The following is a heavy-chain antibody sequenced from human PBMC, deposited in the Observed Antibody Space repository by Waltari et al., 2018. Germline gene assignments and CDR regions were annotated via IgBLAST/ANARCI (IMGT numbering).Heavy chain of an antibody. Sequence: QLQLRESGPGLVKPSETLSLTCTVSGGSISSSSSYWGWIRQSQGKGLEWIGIIHYSGSTHYSPSLKSRVTISVDTSKNQFSLKLNSVTAADTAVYFCARESGRDYYLDYWGQGTLVTVSS. CDR2: IHYSGST. CDR3: ARESGRDYYLDY. CDR1: GGSISSSSSY. J-gene: IGHJ4*02. D-gene: IGHD3-10*01. V-gene: IGHV4-39*07.